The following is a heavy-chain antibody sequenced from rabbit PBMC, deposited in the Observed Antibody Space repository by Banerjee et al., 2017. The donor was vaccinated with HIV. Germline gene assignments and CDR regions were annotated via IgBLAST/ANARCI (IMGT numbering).Heavy chain of an antibody. CDR3: ARSGYVGGGYVSVRLNL. V-gene: IGHV1S45*01. D-gene: IGHD8-1*01. CDR2: IYAGSYGST. CDR1: GFSLSSYD. J-gene: IGHJ3*01. Sequence: QEQLVESGGDLVKPGASLTLTCTASGFSLSSYDMCWVRQAPGKGLEWIACIYAGSYGSTYYASWAKGRFTISKTSSTTVTLQMTSLTAADTATYFCARSGYVGGGYVSVRLNLWGPGTLVTVS.